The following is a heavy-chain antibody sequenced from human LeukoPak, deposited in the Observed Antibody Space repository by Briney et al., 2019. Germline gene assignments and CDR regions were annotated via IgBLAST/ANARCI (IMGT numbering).Heavy chain of an antibody. CDR2: IYYSGST. V-gene: IGHV4-39*07. J-gene: IGHJ5*02. Sequence: PGGSLRLSCAASGFTFSSYWMSWVRQPPGKGLEWIGSIYYSGSTYYNPSLKSRVTISVDTSKNQFSLKLSSVTAADTAVYYCARANRDTAMGATSGFDPWGQGTLVTVSS. CDR3: ARANRDTAMGATSGFDP. D-gene: IGHD5-18*01. CDR1: GFTFSSYW.